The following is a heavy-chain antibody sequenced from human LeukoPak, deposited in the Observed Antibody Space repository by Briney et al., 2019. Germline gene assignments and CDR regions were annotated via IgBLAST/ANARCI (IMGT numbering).Heavy chain of an antibody. D-gene: IGHD5-12*01. Sequence: GGSLRLSCAASGFTFSSYAMSWVRQAPGKGLVWVSAIRRSGDSTYYADSVKGRFTISRDNSKNTLYLQMNSLRAEDTAVYYCAKEQRGYTGYAVGSWFDPWGQGTLVTVSS. CDR1: GFTFSSYA. V-gene: IGHV3-23*01. CDR3: AKEQRGYTGYAVGSWFDP. J-gene: IGHJ5*02. CDR2: IRRSGDST.